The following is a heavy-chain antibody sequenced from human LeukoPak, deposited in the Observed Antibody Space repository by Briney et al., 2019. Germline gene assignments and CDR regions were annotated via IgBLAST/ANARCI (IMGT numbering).Heavy chain of an antibody. V-gene: IGHV4-59*08. Sequence: SETLSLTCTVSGGSISSYYWGWFRQPPGKGLEWIGYIYYSGSTNYNPSLKSRVTISVDTSKNQFSLKLSSVTAADTAVYYCARAPDYSNYYYYYYYMDVWGKGTTVTVSS. CDR3: ARAPDYSNYYYYYYYMDV. CDR2: IYYSGST. D-gene: IGHD4-11*01. J-gene: IGHJ6*03. CDR1: GGSISSYY.